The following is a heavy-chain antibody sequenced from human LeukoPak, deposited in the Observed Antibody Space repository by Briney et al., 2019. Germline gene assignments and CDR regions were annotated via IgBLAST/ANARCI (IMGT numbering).Heavy chain of an antibody. CDR3: ARGGDITMVRGVINWFDP. D-gene: IGHD3-10*01. Sequence: ASVKVSCKASGYTFTGYYMHWVRQAPGQGLEWMGWINPNSGGTNYAQKFQGRVTMTRDTSISTAYMELSRLRSDDTAVYYCARGGDITMVRGVINWFDPWGQGTLVTVSS. CDR1: GYTFTGYY. V-gene: IGHV1-2*02. J-gene: IGHJ5*02. CDR2: INPNSGGT.